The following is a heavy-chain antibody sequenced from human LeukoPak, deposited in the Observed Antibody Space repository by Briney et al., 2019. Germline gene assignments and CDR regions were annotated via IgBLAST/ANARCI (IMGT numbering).Heavy chain of an antibody. CDR2: ISYDGSNK. Sequence: GGSLRLSCAASGFTFSSYGMHWVRQAPGKGLEWVAVISYDGSNKYYADSVKGRFTISRDNSKNTLYLQMNRLRAEDTAVYYCAKGNYGDFFDGMDVWGQGTTVTVSS. CDR3: AKGNYGDFFDGMDV. V-gene: IGHV3-30*18. J-gene: IGHJ6*02. D-gene: IGHD4-17*01. CDR1: GFTFSSYG.